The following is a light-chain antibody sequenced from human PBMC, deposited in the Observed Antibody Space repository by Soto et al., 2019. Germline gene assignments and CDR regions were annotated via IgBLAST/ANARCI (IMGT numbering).Light chain of an antibody. J-gene: IGLJ1*01. V-gene: IGLV2-14*01. Sequence: QSALTQPASVSGSPGQSITISCTGTSSDVGGYNYVSWYQQHPGKAPKLMIYEVSNRPSGVSNRFSGSKSGNTASLTISGLQAEDEADYYCCSYADNYSYVFGTGTKLTVL. CDR3: CSYADNYSYV. CDR1: SSDVGGYNY. CDR2: EVS.